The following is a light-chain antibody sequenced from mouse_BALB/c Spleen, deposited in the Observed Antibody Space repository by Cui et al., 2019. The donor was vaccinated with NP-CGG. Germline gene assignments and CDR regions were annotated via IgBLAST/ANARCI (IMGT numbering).Light chain of an antibody. CDR1: TGAVTPSNY. CDR2: GTN. Sequence: QAFVTQESALTTSPGETVTLTCRSNTGAVTPSNYANWVQEKPDHLFTGLIGGTNNRAPGVPARFSGSLIGDKAALTITGAQTEDEAIYFCALWYSNHWVFGGGTKLTVL. CDR3: ALWYSNHWV. V-gene: IGLV1*01. J-gene: IGLJ1*01.